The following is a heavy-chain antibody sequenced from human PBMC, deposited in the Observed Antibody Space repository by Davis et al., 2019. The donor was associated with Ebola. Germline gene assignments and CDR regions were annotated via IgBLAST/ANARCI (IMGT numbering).Heavy chain of an antibody. CDR1: GGSISSGDYY. V-gene: IGHV4-30-4*01. CDR3: AREAVLWSRFDP. D-gene: IGHD3-10*01. Sequence: MPSETLSLTCTVSGGSISSGDYYWSWIRQPPGKGLEWIGYIYYSGSAYYNPSLKSRVTISVDTSKNQFSLKLSSVTAADTAVYYCAREAVLWSRFDPWGQGTLVTVSS. CDR2: IYYSGSA. J-gene: IGHJ5*02.